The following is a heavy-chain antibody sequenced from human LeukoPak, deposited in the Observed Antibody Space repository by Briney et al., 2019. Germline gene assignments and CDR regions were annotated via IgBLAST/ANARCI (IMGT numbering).Heavy chain of an antibody. J-gene: IGHJ4*02. CDR2: ISGSGGST. V-gene: IGHV3-23*01. Sequence: PGGSLRLSCAASGFTFDDYAMHWVRQAPGKGLEWVSAISGSGGSTYYADSVKGRFTISRDNSKNTLYLQMNSLRAEDTAVYYCAKVPRITIFGVVIYYFDYWGQGTLVTVSS. D-gene: IGHD3-3*01. CDR3: AKVPRITIFGVVIYYFDY. CDR1: GFTFDDYA.